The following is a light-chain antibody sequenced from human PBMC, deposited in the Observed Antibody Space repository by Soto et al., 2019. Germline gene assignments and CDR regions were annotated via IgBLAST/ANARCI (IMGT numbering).Light chain of an antibody. CDR2: FAS. CDR1: QSISSY. Sequence: DIQMTQSPSSLSASVGDRVTITCRASQSISSYINWYRQKPGRAPKLLIYFASNLQSGVPSRFSGGGSGTDFTLTITSLQPEDFATYFCQQSYSIFPVTFGGGTKVEIK. J-gene: IGKJ4*01. V-gene: IGKV1-39*01. CDR3: QQSYSIFPVT.